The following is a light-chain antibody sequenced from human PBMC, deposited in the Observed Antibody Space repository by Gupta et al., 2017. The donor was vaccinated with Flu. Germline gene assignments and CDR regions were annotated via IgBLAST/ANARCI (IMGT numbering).Light chain of an antibody. CDR1: SSNIGAGHD. CDR3: QSYDSSLTREV. V-gene: IGLV1-40*01. J-gene: IGLJ1*01. CDR2: GNS. Sequence: QSVLPPLPSVSGTPGQRVTISCTGRSSNIGAGHDVHWYQQLPGTAPKLLIYGNSNRPSGVPDRFSGSKSGTSASLAIAGLQAEDEADYYCQSYDSSLTREVFGSGTKVTVL.